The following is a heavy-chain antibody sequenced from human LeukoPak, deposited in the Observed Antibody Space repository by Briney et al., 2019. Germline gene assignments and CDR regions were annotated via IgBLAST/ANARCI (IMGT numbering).Heavy chain of an antibody. Sequence: ASVKVSCKASGYTFTGYYMHWVRQAPGQGLEWMGWINPNSGGTNYAQNFQGRITMTTDTSLSTAYMELSRLRSDDTAVYYCARVIWGAVAFDIWGQGTMVIVSS. CDR3: ARVIWGAVAFDI. CDR2: INPNSGGT. CDR1: GYTFTGYY. D-gene: IGHD3-16*01. J-gene: IGHJ3*02. V-gene: IGHV1-2*02.